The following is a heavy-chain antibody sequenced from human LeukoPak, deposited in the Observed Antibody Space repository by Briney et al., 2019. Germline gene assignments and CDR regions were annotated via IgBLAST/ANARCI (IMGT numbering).Heavy chain of an antibody. J-gene: IGHJ3*02. CDR3: ARSDGYGLVGI. CDR1: GGSISSSNR. Sequence: SETLSLTCVVSGGSISSSNRWSWVRQPPGKGLEWIGEIYHSGSTNSNPSLKSRVTISLDKSKNHFSLNLSSVTAADTAVYYCARSDGYGLVGIWGQGTMVTVSS. V-gene: IGHV4-4*02. D-gene: IGHD3-10*01. CDR2: IYHSGST.